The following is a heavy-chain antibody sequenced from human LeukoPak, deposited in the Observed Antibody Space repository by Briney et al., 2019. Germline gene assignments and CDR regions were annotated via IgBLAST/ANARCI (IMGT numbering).Heavy chain of an antibody. V-gene: IGHV1-46*01. D-gene: IGHD3-22*01. CDR1: GYTFTGYY. J-gene: IGHJ3*02. Sequence: ASVKVSCKASGYTFTGYYMHWVRQAPGQGLEWMGIINPSGGSTSYAQKFQGRVTMTRDMSTSTVYMELSSLRSEDTAVYYCARGSLSGYYYEDAFDIWGQGTMVTVSS. CDR3: ARGSLSGYYYEDAFDI. CDR2: INPSGGST.